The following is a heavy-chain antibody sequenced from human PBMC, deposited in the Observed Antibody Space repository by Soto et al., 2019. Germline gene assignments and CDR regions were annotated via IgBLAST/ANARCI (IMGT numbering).Heavy chain of an antibody. CDR2: LSYEGSEE. J-gene: IGHJ4*02. V-gene: IGHV3-30*03. Sequence: VGSLRLSCAASGFNFGVFGMHWVRQAPGKGLEWLSVLSYEGSEEYYADSVRGRFTISRDNSKNTLFLQMDSLRVDDTGVYYCALTRRSSLLEVAGPGFEYWGQGTLVTVSS. CDR3: ALTRRSSLLEVAGPGFEY. CDR1: GFNFGVFG. D-gene: IGHD6-19*01.